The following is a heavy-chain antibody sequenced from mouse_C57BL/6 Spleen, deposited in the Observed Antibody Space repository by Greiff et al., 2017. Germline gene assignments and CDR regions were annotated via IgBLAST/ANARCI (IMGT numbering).Heavy chain of an antibody. CDR1: GFSLTSYG. CDR2: IWSGGST. Sequence: QVQLQQSGPGLVQPSQSLSITCTVSGFSLTSYGVHWVRQSPGKGLEWLGVIWSGGSTDYNAAFISRLSISKDNSKSQVFFKMNSLQADDTAIYYWARRGYYYGSSYDYAMDYWGQGTSVTVSS. V-gene: IGHV2-2*01. D-gene: IGHD1-1*01. J-gene: IGHJ4*01. CDR3: ARRGYYYGSSYDYAMDY.